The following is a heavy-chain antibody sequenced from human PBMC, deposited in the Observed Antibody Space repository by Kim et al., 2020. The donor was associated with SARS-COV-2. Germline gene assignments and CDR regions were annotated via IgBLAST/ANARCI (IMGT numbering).Heavy chain of an antibody. J-gene: IGHJ4*02. CDR2: ISSSSSYT. D-gene: IGHD2-2*01. CDR1: GFTFSDYY. CDR3: ARNPHCSSTSCSPHLDY. V-gene: IGHV3-11*06. Sequence: GGSLRLSCAASGFTFSDYYMSWIRQAPGKGLEWVSYISSSSSYTNYADSVKGRFTISRDNAKNSLYLQMNSLRAEDTAVYYCARNPHCSSTSCSPHLDYWGQGTLVTVSS.